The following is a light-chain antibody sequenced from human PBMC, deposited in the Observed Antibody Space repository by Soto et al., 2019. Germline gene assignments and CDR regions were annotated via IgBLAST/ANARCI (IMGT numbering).Light chain of an antibody. Sequence: PGERATLSCRASQRISSYLAWYQQKPGQAPRLLIYGASSRATGIPDRFSGSGAGTDFTLTISRLEPEDVAVYYCHQYGSSPATFGQGTKVDIK. CDR2: GAS. CDR3: HQYGSSPAT. J-gene: IGKJ1*01. CDR1: QRISSY. V-gene: IGKV3-20*01.